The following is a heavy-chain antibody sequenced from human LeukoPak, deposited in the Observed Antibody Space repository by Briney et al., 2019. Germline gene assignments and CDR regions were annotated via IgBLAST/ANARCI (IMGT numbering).Heavy chain of an antibody. CDR2: ISPNSGGT. V-gene: IGHV1-2*02. CDR1: GYTFTGYY. D-gene: IGHD5-18*01. Sequence: GASVKVSCKASGYTFTGYYMHWVRQAPGQGLEWMGWISPNSGGTNYAQKFQGRVTITADESTTTAYMELSSLRSEDTAVYYCARVTHTELSTWFDPWGQGTLVTVSS. J-gene: IGHJ5*02. CDR3: ARVTHTELSTWFDP.